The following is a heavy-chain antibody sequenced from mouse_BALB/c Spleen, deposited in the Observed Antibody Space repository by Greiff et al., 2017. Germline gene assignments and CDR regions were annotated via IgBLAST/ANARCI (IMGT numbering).Heavy chain of an antibody. J-gene: IGHJ4*01. CDR3: ARGITTSYAMDY. CDR2: ISSGSSTI. D-gene: IGHD2-4*01. V-gene: IGHV5-17*02. CDR1: GFTFSSFG. Sequence: EVHLVESGGGLVQPGGSRKLSCAASGFTFSSFGMHWVRQAPEKGLEWVAYISSGSSTIYYADTVKGRFTISRDNPKNTLFLQMTSLRSEDTAMYYCARGITTSYAMDYWGQGTSVTVSS.